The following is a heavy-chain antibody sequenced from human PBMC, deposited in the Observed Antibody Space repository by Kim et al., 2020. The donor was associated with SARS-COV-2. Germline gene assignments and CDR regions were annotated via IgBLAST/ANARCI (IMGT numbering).Heavy chain of an antibody. Sequence: SETLSLTCTVSGGSISSYYWSWIRQPAGKGLEWIGRIYTSGSTNYNPSLKSRVTMSVDTSKNQFSLKLSSVTAADTAVYYCARVVRDQLLHNWFDPWGQGTLVTVSS. D-gene: IGHD2-2*01. CDR1: GGSISSYY. CDR2: IYTSGST. CDR3: ARVVRDQLLHNWFDP. V-gene: IGHV4-4*07. J-gene: IGHJ5*02.